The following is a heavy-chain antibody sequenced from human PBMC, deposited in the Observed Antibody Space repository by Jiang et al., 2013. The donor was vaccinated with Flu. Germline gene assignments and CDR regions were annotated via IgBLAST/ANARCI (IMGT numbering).Heavy chain of an antibody. CDR2: TYYRSQRYY. CDR1: GDSVSSKNVV. V-gene: IGHV6-1*01. CDR3: ARGTNYFDY. Sequence: GDSVSSKNVVWTWIRLSPSRGLEWLGRTYYRSQRYYEYAVSVKGRISVNPDTSKNQFSLQLNSVTPEDTAVYYCARGTNYFDYWGQGTLVTVSS. J-gene: IGHJ4*02.